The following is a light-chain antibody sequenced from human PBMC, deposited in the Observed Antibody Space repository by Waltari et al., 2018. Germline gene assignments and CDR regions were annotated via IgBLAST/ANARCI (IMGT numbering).Light chain of an antibody. CDR3: QQYNNWPYT. CDR1: QSVSSN. CDR2: GAS. V-gene: IGKV3-15*01. J-gene: IGKJ2*01. Sequence: ELVMTQSPATLSVSPGERATLSCRASQSVSSNLAWYQQKPGQAPRLLIFGASPRATGIPARFGGSGSGTEFTLTISSLQSEDFAIYYCQQYNNWPYTFGQGTKLEIK.